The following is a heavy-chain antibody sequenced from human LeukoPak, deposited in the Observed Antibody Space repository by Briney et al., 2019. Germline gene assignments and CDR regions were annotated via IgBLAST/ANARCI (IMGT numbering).Heavy chain of an antibody. V-gene: IGHV1-8*01. Sequence: GASVKVSCKASGYTSTTYDINWVRQATGQGLGWMGWMNPNSGNTGYAQKFQGRVTMTRNTSMSTAYMELNSLRSEDTAVYYCARANYYGSGKKDLDYWGQGTLVTVSS. CDR2: MNPNSGNT. D-gene: IGHD3-10*01. CDR1: GYTSTTYD. CDR3: ARANYYGSGKKDLDY. J-gene: IGHJ4*02.